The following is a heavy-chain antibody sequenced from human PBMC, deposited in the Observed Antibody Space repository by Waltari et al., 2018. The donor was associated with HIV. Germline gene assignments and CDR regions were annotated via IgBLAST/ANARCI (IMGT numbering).Heavy chain of an antibody. V-gene: IGHV4-4*07. CDR3: ARDCSSTSCYNPDAFDI. J-gene: IGHJ3*02. D-gene: IGHD2-2*02. Sequence: QVQLQESGPGLVKPSETLSITCTVSGGSISSYYWSWIRQPAGKGLEWIGRIYTSGSTNYNPSLKSRVTMSVDTSKNQFSLKLSSVTAADTAVYYCARDCSSTSCYNPDAFDIWGQGTMVTVSS. CDR2: IYTSGST. CDR1: GGSISSYY.